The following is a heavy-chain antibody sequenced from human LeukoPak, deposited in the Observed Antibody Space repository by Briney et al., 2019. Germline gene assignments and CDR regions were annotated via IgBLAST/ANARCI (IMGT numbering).Heavy chain of an antibody. CDR3: ARGVWYNWFDP. D-gene: IGHD3-16*01. CDR2: IKQDGSEM. CDR1: GFTLSSYE. V-gene: IGHV3-7*03. Sequence: GGSLRLSCTVSGFTLSSYEMSWIRQAPGKGLEWVANIKQDGSEMYYVDSVKGRFTISRDNAKNSLYLQMNSLRAEDTALYYCARGVWYNWFDPWGQGTLVTVSS. J-gene: IGHJ5*02.